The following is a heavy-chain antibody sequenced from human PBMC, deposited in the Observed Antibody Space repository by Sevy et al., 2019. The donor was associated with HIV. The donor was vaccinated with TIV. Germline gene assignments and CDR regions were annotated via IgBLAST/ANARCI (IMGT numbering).Heavy chain of an antibody. V-gene: IGHV3-53*01. CDR3: ATAMYGKRFQH. J-gene: IGHJ1*01. D-gene: IGHD4-17*01. CDR2: LYSGGST. CDR1: GFTVSSNY. Sequence: GGSLRLSCAASGFTVSSNYMSWVRQAPGKGLEWVSILYSGGSTYYADSVKGRFTISRDDSQNTLYLQMNSLRAEDTAVYYCATAMYGKRFQHWGQGTLVTVSS.